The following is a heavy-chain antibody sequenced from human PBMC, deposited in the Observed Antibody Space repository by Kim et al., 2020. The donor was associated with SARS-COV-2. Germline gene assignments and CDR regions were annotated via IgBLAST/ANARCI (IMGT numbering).Heavy chain of an antibody. CDR2: IIPIFGTA. CDR1: GGTFSSYA. Sequence: SVKVSCKASGGTFSSYAISWVRQAPGQGLEWMGGIIPIFGTANYAQKFQGRVTITADEYTSTAYMELSSLRSEDTAVYYCARRFGYSSGWYGDYWGQGTLVTVSS. D-gene: IGHD6-19*01. J-gene: IGHJ4*02. CDR3: ARRFGYSSGWYGDY. V-gene: IGHV1-69*13.